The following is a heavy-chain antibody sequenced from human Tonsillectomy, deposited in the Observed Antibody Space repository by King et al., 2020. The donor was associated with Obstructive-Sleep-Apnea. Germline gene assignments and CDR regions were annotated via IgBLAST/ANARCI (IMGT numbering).Heavy chain of an antibody. Sequence: QLQESGPGLVKPSETLSLTCTVASGSISNYYWSWIRQPPGNGLEWIGYIYYSGSTHYHPSLKSRITISGDTSKTQFSLQLTSVTAADTAVYYCARNPYGGYRWFDPWGQGTLVTVSS. D-gene: IGHD5-12*01. CDR3: ARNPYGGYRWFDP. CDR1: SGSISNYY. J-gene: IGHJ5*02. CDR2: IYYSGST. V-gene: IGHV4-59*08.